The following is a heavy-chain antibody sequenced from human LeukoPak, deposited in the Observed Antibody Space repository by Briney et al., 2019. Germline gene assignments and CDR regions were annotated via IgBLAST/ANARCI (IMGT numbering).Heavy chain of an antibody. D-gene: IGHD6-13*01. Sequence: GRSLRLSCAASGFTFSSYAIQWVRQAPGKGLEWVAVISYDGSNKYYADSVKGRFAISRDNSKNTLYLQMNSLTIEDTAVYYCARGPGSSSWYLFDYWGQGTLVTVSS. CDR3: ARGPGSSSWYLFDY. V-gene: IGHV3-30*09. J-gene: IGHJ4*02. CDR1: GFTFSSYA. CDR2: ISYDGSNK.